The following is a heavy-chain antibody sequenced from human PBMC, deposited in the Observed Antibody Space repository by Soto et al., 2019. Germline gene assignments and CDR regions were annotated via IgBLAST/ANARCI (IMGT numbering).Heavy chain of an antibody. V-gene: IGHV1-18*01. CDR3: ARGRYYYDSSGYSTQSDY. J-gene: IGHJ4*02. D-gene: IGHD3-22*01. Sequence: GASVKVSCEASGYTFTSYGISWVRQAPGQGLEWMGWISAYNGNTNYAQKLQGRVTMTTDTSTSTAYMELRSLRSDDTAVYYCARGRYYYDSSGYSTQSDYWGQGTLVTVSS. CDR2: ISAYNGNT. CDR1: GYTFTSYG.